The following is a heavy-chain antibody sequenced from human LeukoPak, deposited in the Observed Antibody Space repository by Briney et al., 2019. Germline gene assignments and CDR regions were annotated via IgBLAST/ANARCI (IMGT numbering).Heavy chain of an antibody. CDR2: IKSDGSTT. CDR1: GFTFSSYW. D-gene: IGHD5-18*01. CDR3: ARVVDTHFDY. J-gene: IGHJ4*02. V-gene: IGHV3-74*01. Sequence: GSLRLSCAASGFTFSSYWMHWVRQAPGKGLVWVSRIKSDGSTTTYADSVKGRFTISRDNAKNTLYLQMNSLRAEDTAVYYCARVVDTHFDYWGQGTLVTVSS.